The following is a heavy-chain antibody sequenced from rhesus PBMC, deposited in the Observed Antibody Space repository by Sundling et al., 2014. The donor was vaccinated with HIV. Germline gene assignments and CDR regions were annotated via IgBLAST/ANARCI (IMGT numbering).Heavy chain of an antibody. V-gene: IGHV4-165*02. CDR1: GGSISGFS. J-gene: IGHJ6*01. CDR3: ARKGGGFGTSRGVPGDGYRSVRTVPFPSYDRPYPNGTRTYG. CDR2: IGGSSGNT. D-gene: IGHD2-39*01. Sequence: QVQLQESGPGLVKPSETLSLTCAVSGGSISGFSWTWIRQPPGKGLEWIGYIGGSSGNTYYKSSLKSRVTISTDTSKNQFSLKLTSVTAADTAVYYCARKGGGFGTSRGVPGDGYRSVRTVPFPSYDRPYPNGTRTYG.